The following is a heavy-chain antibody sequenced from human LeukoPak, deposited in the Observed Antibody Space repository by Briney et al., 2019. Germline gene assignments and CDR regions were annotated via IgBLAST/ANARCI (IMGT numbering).Heavy chain of an antibody. D-gene: IGHD2-15*01. CDR3: ARAGLGWFDP. CDR2: IYYSGST. V-gene: IGHV4-59*12. CDR1: GGSISSYY. Sequence: SETLSLTCTVSGGSISSYYWSWIRQPPGKGLEWIGYIYYSGSTYYNPSLKSRVTISVDTSKNQFSLKLSSVTAADTAVYYCARAGLGWFDPWGQGTLVTVSS. J-gene: IGHJ5*02.